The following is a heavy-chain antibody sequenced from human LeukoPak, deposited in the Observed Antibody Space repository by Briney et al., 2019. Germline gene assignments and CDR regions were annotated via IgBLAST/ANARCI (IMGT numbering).Heavy chain of an antibody. CDR3: ARAVVVVAATRSGYSYGAGYMDV. Sequence: SETLSLTCTVSGYSISSGYYWGWIRQPPGKGLEWIGYIYYSGSTNYNPSLKSRVTISVDTSKNQFSLKLSSVTAADTAVYYCARAVVVVAATRSGYSYGAGYMDVWGKGTTVTVSS. J-gene: IGHJ6*03. D-gene: IGHD2-15*01. CDR2: IYYSGST. V-gene: IGHV4-61*01. CDR1: GYSISSGYY.